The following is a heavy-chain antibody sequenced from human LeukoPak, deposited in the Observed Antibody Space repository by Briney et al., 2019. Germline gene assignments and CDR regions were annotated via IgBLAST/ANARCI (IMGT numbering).Heavy chain of an antibody. Sequence: PGGSLRLSCAASGFSFSSYAMSWVRLAPGKGLEWGSGISGSGGNAYYADSVKGRFTISRDNSKNTLYLQMNSLRAEDTAVYYCAKAAYGPLYYFDYWGQGTLVTVSS. V-gene: IGHV3-23*01. CDR2: ISGSGGNA. CDR3: AKAAYGPLYYFDY. CDR1: GFSFSSYA. D-gene: IGHD3-10*01. J-gene: IGHJ4*02.